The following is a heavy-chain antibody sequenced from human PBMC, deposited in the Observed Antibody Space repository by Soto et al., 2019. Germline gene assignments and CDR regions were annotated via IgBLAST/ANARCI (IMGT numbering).Heavy chain of an antibody. D-gene: IGHD2-2*01. CDR3: ARGPLISLGYCSSTSCDFDY. J-gene: IGHJ4*02. V-gene: IGHV3-48*01. CDR1: GFTFSSYS. Sequence: GGSLRLSCAASGFTFSSYSMNWVRQAPGKGLEWVSYISNSGSNIYYADSVKGRFTISRDNSKNTLYLQMNSLRAEDTAVYYCARGPLISLGYCSSTSCDFDYWGQGTLVTVSS. CDR2: ISNSGSNI.